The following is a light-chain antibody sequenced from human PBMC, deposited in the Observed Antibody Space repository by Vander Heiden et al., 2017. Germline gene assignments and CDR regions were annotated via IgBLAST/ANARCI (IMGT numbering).Light chain of an antibody. V-gene: IGLV3-21*03. Sequence: SYVLTQPPSVSLAPGKTARITCGGDHIGSESVHWYQQTPGQAPVLVVYDDSDRTSGIPERFSGSNSGNTATMTTSRVEAGEEADYYFQVWDTSTDHYVFGTGTKVTVL. J-gene: IGLJ1*01. CDR1: HIGSES. CDR3: QVWDTSTDHYV. CDR2: DDS.